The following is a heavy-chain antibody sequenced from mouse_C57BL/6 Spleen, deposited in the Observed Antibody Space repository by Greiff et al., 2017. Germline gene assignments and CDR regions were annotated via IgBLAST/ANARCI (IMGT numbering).Heavy chain of an antibody. J-gene: IGHJ4*01. CDR1: GFNIKDDY. Sequence: EVKLMESGAELVRPGASVKLSCTASGFNIKDDYMHWVKQRPEQGLEWIGWIDPENGDTEYASKFQGKATITADTSSNTAYLQLSSLTSEDTAVYYCTTWTGAMDYWGQGTSVTVSS. CDR3: TTWTGAMDY. V-gene: IGHV14-4*01. CDR2: IDPENGDT.